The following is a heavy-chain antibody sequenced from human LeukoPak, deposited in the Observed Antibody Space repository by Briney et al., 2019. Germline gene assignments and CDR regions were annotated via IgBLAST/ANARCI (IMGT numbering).Heavy chain of an antibody. CDR3: ARGPTVITFNAFDV. J-gene: IGHJ3*01. Sequence: GGSLRLSCAASGFTFSDYGMYWVRQAPGKGLEHVSGISSNGIYTYYANSVKGRFTISRDNSKNTLYIQMGSLRAEDMAVYYCARGPTVITFNAFDVWGQGTMVTVSS. CDR2: ISSNGIYT. CDR1: GFTFSDYG. V-gene: IGHV3-64*01. D-gene: IGHD4-17*01.